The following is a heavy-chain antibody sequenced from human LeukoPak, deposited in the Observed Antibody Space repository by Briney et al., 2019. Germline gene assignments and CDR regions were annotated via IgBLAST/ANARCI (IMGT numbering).Heavy chain of an antibody. D-gene: IGHD6-13*01. J-gene: IGHJ4*02. CDR3: AKGIDNRGNPFDY. V-gene: IGHV3-23*01. CDR1: VSTFNNYG. Sequence: GGSLRLSSAASVSTFNNYGMSCVRQAPGKGLGWGSEISNTGGRTYYGDSVQGRVTISTDNSENTLYLQMDRLRAEDTAIYYCAKGIDNRGNPFDYWGPGTLVTVST. CDR2: ISNTGGRT.